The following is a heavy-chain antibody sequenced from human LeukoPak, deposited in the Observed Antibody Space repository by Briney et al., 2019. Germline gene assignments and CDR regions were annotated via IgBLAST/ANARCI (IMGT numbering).Heavy chain of an antibody. J-gene: IGHJ4*02. CDR1: GYSFTSYW. Sequence: GESLKISCKGSGYSFTSYWIGWVRQIPGKGLEWMGIIYPGDSDTRYSPSFQGQVTILADKSISTAYLQWSSLKASDTAMYYCARLGAYCGGDCYSGFDYWSQGTLVTVSS. CDR2: IYPGDSDT. D-gene: IGHD2-21*02. CDR3: ARLGAYCGGDCYSGFDY. V-gene: IGHV5-51*01.